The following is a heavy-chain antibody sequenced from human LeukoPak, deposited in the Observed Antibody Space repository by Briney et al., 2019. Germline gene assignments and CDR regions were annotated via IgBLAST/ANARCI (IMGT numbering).Heavy chain of an antibody. V-gene: IGHV3-23*01. CDR1: GFTFSSYA. Sequence: PGGSLRLSCAASGFTFSSYAMSWVRQAPGKGLEWVSAISGSGGSTYYADSVKGRFTISRDNSKNTLYLQMNSLRAEDTAVYYCAKQPRVLLWFGELPSGYWGQGTLVTVSS. D-gene: IGHD3-10*01. J-gene: IGHJ4*02. CDR2: ISGSGGST. CDR3: AKQPRVLLWFGELPSGY.